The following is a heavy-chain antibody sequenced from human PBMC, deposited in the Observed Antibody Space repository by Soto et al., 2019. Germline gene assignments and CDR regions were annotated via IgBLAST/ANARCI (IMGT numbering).Heavy chain of an antibody. J-gene: IGHJ4*02. V-gene: IGHV5-51*01. CDR3: ARLYYHDRSGSGYFEY. D-gene: IGHD3-22*01. Sequence: GESLKISCQGSGYTFTTYWIGWVRQMPGKGLEWMGIIYPGDSDTTYSPSFQGQVTISADKSISTAYLQWSSLKASDTAMYYCARLYYHDRSGSGYFEYWGQGTLVTVSS. CDR1: GYTFTTYW. CDR2: IYPGDSDT.